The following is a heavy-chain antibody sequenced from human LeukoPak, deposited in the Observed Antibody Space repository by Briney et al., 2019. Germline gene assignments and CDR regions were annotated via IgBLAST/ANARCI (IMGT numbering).Heavy chain of an antibody. J-gene: IGHJ6*03. V-gene: IGHV4-59*01. CDR1: GGSLSSYY. D-gene: IGHD2-21*02. CDR3: ARSCGGDCYSGSYYYYYYMDV. Sequence: SETLSLTCTVSGGSLSSYYWSWIRQPPGKGLEWIGYIYYSGSTNYNPSLKSRVTISVDTSKNQFSLKLSSVTAADTAVYYCARSCGGDCYSGSYYYYYYMDVWGKGTTVTVSS. CDR2: IYYSGST.